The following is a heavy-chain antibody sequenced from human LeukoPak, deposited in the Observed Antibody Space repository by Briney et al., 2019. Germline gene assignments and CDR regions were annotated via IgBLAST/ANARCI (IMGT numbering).Heavy chain of an antibody. D-gene: IGHD1-26*01. CDR1: GGSISSYS. CDR3: ARNRGGATDWFDP. CDR2: LYYTGST. V-gene: IGHV4-59*01. J-gene: IGHJ5*02. Sequence: SETLSLTCTVSGGSISSYSWSWIRRPPGKGLEWIGYLYYTGSTNYNPSLKSRVTISVDTSKNQFFLKLTSVTAADTAVYYCARNRGGATDWFDPWGQGTLDTVSS.